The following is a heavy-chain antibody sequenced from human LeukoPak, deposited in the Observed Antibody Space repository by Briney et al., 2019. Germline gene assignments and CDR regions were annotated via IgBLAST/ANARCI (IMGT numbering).Heavy chain of an antibody. D-gene: IGHD3-22*01. J-gene: IGHJ3*02. CDR1: GGSISSYY. CDR3: ARTYYYDSSGYYYDAFDI. Sequence: SETLSLTCTVSGGSISSYYWSWIRQPPGKGPEWIGYIYYSGSTNYNPSLKSRVTISVDTSKNQFSLKLSSVTAADTAVYYCARTYYYDSSGYYYDAFDIWGQGTMVTVSS. CDR2: IYYSGST. V-gene: IGHV4-59*01.